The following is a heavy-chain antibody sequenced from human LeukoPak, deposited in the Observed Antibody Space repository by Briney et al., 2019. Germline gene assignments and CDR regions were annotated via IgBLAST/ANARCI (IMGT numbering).Heavy chain of an antibody. J-gene: IGHJ4*02. V-gene: IGHV3-15*01. CDR1: GFTFSNAW. Sequence: KPGGSLRLSCAAPGFTFSNAWMSWVRQAPGKGLEWVGRIKSNTDGGTTDYAAPVKGRFTISRDDSKNTLYLQMNSLKTEDTAVYYCTTEAGSIDYWGQGTLVTVSS. D-gene: IGHD6-13*01. CDR2: IKSNTDGGTT. CDR3: TTEAGSIDY.